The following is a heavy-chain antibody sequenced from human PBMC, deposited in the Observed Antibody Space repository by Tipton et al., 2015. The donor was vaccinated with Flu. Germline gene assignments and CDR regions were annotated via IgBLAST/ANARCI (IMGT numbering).Heavy chain of an antibody. CDR2: INHSGST. V-gene: IGHV4-34*01. D-gene: IGHD6-19*01. CDR1: GGSFSGYY. J-gene: IGHJ5*02. Sequence: TLSLTCAVYGGSFSGYYWSWIRQPPGKGLEWIGEINHSGSTNYNPSLKSRVTISVDTSKNQFSLKLSSVTAADTAVYYCARGAGGWYRASWFDPWGQGTLVTVSS. CDR3: ARGAGGWYRASWFDP.